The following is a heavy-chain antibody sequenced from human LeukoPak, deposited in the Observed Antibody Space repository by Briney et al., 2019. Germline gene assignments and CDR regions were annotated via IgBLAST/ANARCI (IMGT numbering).Heavy chain of an antibody. CDR1: EFSVGSNY. J-gene: IGHJ4*02. CDR2: IYSGGST. V-gene: IGHV3-66*01. Sequence: GGSLRLSCAASEFSVGSNYMTWVRQAPGKGLEWVSLIYSGGSTYYADSVKGRFTISRDNSKNTLYLQMNSLRAEDTAVYYCARGARSDGNNFDYWGQGTLVTVSS. CDR3: ARGARSDGNNFDY. D-gene: IGHD5-24*01.